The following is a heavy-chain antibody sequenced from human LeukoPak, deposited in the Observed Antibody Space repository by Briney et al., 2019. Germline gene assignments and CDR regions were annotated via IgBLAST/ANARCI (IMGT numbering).Heavy chain of an antibody. V-gene: IGHV3-30*02. CDR2: IHFDGSNK. J-gene: IGHJ5*02. CDR1: GFTFSSYA. Sequence: GGSLRLSCAASGFTFSSYAMSWVRQAPGKGLEWLAFIHFDGSNKFYADSVRGQFTISRDNSKNTLYLQMNSLRAEDTAVYYCARRSFGGSSWYRGLRAGADYNWFDPWGQGTLVTVSS. CDR3: ARRSFGGSSWYRGLRAGADYNWFDP. D-gene: IGHD6-13*01.